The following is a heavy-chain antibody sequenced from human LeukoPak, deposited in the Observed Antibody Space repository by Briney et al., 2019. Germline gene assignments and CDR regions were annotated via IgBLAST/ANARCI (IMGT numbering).Heavy chain of an antibody. CDR3: AKPSFIQLWSKGVTPADY. CDR2: ISYDGSNK. Sequence: AGGSLRLSCAASGFTFSSYGMHWVRQAPGKGLEWAAVISYDGSNKYYADSVKGRFTISRDNSKNTLYLQMNSLRAEDTAVYYCAKPSFIQLWSKGVTPADYWGQGTLVTVSS. V-gene: IGHV3-30*18. CDR1: GFTFSSYG. J-gene: IGHJ4*02. D-gene: IGHD5-18*01.